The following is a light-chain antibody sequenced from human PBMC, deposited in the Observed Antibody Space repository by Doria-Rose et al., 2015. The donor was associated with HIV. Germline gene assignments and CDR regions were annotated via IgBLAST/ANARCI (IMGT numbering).Light chain of an antibody. J-gene: IGKJ3*01. CDR3: QQYYDTPS. CDR2: WSS. CDR1: QSLLYTSKNY. V-gene: IGKV4-1*01. Sequence: TQSPESLGMSLGERATLNCKSNQSLLYTSKNYLAWYQQKPGQPPILLIYWSSTRQSGVPARFSGSGYGTDFALTISSLEAEDVAVYYCQQYYDTPSFGPGTTVDIK.